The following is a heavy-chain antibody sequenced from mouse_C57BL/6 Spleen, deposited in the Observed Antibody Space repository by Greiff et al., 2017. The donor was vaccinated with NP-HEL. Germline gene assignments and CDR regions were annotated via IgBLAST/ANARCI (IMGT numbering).Heavy chain of an antibody. J-gene: IGHJ1*03. CDR1: GFTFSDYY. D-gene: IGHD4-1*01. CDR2: INYDGSST. Sequence: EVMLVESEGGLVQPGSSMKLSCTASGFTFSDYYMAWVRQVPEKGLEWVANINYDGSSTYYLDSLKSRFIISRDNAKNILYLKMSSLKSEDKATYYCARANWDVDWYFDVWGTGTTVTVSS. V-gene: IGHV5-16*01. CDR3: ARANWDVDWYFDV.